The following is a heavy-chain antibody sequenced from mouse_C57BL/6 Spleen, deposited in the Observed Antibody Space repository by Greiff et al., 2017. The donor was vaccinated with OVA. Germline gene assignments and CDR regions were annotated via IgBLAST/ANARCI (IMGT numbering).Heavy chain of an antibody. Sequence: VQLQQSGAELVRPGASVKLSCTASGFNIKDYYMHWVKQRPEKGLEWIGRIDPEDGDTEYAPKFQGKATMTADTSSNTAYLQLSSLTSEDTSVYYCTTQIYYGYDDYYAMDYWGQGTSVTVSS. CDR2: IDPEDGDT. CDR1: GFNIKDYY. CDR3: TTQIYYGYDDYYAMDY. D-gene: IGHD2-2*01. J-gene: IGHJ4*01. V-gene: IGHV14-1*01.